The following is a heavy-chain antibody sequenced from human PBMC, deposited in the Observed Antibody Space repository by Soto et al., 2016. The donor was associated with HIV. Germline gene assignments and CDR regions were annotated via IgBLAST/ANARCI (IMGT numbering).Heavy chain of an antibody. J-gene: IGHJ4*02. CDR3: ARVGDTDDY. V-gene: IGHV3-21*04. CDR1: GFTFSTYS. CDR2: ISSSSSYI. Sequence: EVQLVESGGGLVKPGGSLRLSCAASGFTFSTYSMNWVRQAPGKGLEWVSSISSSSSYIYYADSVKGRFTISRDNAKNSLCLQMNSLRAEDTAVYYCARVGDTDDYWGQGTLVHRLL. D-gene: IGHD4-17*01.